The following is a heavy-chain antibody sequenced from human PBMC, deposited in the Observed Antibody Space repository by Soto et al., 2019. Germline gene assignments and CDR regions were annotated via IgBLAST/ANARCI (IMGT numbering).Heavy chain of an antibody. D-gene: IGHD2-21*02. CDR1: GNTFTNYY. J-gene: IGHJ4*02. Sequence: QVQLMQSGAEVKKPGASVKVSCKASGNTFTNYYIHWVRQAPGQGLEWMGTINPSGGHTTYAQKFLGRVTMTRDTSTSTLYMELTSLRSEDTAVYYCARGGHVVVVTAAFDCWGQGTLVTVSS. V-gene: IGHV1-46*01. CDR2: INPSGGHT. CDR3: ARGGHVVVVTAAFDC.